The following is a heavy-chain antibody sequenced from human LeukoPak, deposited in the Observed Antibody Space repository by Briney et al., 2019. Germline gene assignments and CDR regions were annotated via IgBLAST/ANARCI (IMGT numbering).Heavy chain of an antibody. Sequence: GPSVKVSCKASGDTFISYSISWVRQAPGQGLEWMGGIIPIFGTANYAQKFQGRVTITTDESTSTAYMELTSLRSEDTAVYYCARGPKGHYYYYYMDVWGKGTTVTVSS. J-gene: IGHJ6*03. CDR3: ARGPKGHYYYYYMDV. CDR1: GDTFISYS. V-gene: IGHV1-69*05. CDR2: IIPIFGTA.